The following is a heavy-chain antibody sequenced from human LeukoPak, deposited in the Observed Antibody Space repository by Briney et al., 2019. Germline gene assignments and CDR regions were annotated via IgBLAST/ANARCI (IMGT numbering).Heavy chain of an antibody. Sequence: GGSLRLSCAASGFTVSNNYMNWVRQAPGKGLEWVSVIYSGGSTYYADSVKGRFTISRDNLKNTLFLQMNSLRGEDTAVYYCARSGAAGTFDYWGQGTLVTVSS. CDR1: GFTVSNNY. V-gene: IGHV3-66*01. D-gene: IGHD6-13*01. CDR3: ARSGAAGTFDY. CDR2: IYSGGST. J-gene: IGHJ4*02.